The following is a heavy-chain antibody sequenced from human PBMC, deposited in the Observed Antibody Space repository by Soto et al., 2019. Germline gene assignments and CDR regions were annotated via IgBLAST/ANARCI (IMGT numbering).Heavy chain of an antibody. D-gene: IGHD3-10*01. CDR1: GASISNSY. Sequence: QVQLQESGPGLVKPSETLSLTCTVSGASISNSYWTWMRQPPGKRPEWIGYIHYSGTTNHNPSLKSRVTMSLDTYKNQISLKLTSVTAADTAVYYCARVVYSGSLDPWGQGILVTVSS. CDR3: ARVVYSGSLDP. V-gene: IGHV4-59*01. CDR2: IHYSGTT. J-gene: IGHJ5*02.